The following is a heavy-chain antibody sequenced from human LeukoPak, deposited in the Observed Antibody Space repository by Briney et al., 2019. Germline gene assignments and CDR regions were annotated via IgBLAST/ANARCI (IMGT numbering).Heavy chain of an antibody. CDR1: GFTFDDYA. CDR3: AKGSGWYAVYYMDV. J-gene: IGHJ6*03. D-gene: IGHD6-19*01. Sequence: GRSLRLSCAASGFTFDDYAMHWVRQAPGKGLEWVSGISWNSGSIGYADSVKGRFTISRDNAKNSLYLQMNSLRAEDTALYYCAKGSGWYAVYYMDVWGKGTTVTVSS. V-gene: IGHV3-9*01. CDR2: ISWNSGSI.